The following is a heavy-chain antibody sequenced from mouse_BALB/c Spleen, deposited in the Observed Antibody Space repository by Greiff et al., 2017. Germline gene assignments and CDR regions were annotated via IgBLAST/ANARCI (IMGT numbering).Heavy chain of an antibody. D-gene: IGHD2-1*01. V-gene: IGHV5-9-4*01. CDR3: ARDQGYGKGFAY. Sequence: EVKLMESGGDLVKPGGSLKLSCAASGFTFSSYAMSWVRQSPEKRLEWVAEISSGGSYTYYPDTVTGRFTISRDNAKNTLYLEMSSLRSEDTAMYYCARDQGYGKGFAYWGQGTLVTVSA. CDR2: ISSGGSYT. J-gene: IGHJ3*01. CDR1: GFTFSSYA.